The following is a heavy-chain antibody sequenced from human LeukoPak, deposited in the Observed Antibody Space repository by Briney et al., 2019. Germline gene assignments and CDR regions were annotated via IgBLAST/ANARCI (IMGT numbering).Heavy chain of an antibody. Sequence: GGSLRLSCAASGFTFSSYAMHWVRQAPGKGLAWVSYISTSGSTIYYADSVKGRFTISRDNAKNSLYLQMNSLRAEDTAVYYCARDAGTTYYFDYWGQGSLVTVSS. CDR2: ISTSGSTI. CDR3: ARDAGTTYYFDY. CDR1: GFTFSSYA. V-gene: IGHV3-48*04. J-gene: IGHJ4*02. D-gene: IGHD1-1*01.